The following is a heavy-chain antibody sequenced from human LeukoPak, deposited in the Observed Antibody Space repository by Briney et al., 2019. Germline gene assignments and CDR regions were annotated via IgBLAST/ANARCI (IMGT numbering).Heavy chain of an antibody. V-gene: IGHV3-23*01. CDR3: AKGMWDYAYDY. CDR2: ISASGGST. D-gene: IGHD4-17*01. J-gene: IGHJ4*02. Sequence: GGSLRLSCAASGFTFSNYAMTLVRQAPRKGLEWVSLISASGGSTYYADSVKGRFTISRDNSKNTLYLQMNSLRADDTAVYYCAKGMWDYAYDYWGQGTRVTVSS. CDR1: GFTFSNYA.